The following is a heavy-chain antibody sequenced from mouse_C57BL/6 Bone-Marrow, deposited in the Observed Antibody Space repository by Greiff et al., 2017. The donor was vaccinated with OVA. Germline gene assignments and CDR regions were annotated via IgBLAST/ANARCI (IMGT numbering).Heavy chain of an antibody. Sequence: VQLQQSGAELVRPGASVKMSCKASGYTFTSYTMHWVKQRPGQGLEWIGYINPSSGYTKYNQKFKDKATLTADKSSSTAYMQLSSLTSEDSAVYDWLSPYSHWYFDVWGAETTVTVSS. CDR1: GYTFTSYT. CDR2: INPSSGYT. D-gene: IGHD2-12*01. J-gene: IGHJ1*01. CDR3: LSPYSHWYFDV. V-gene: IGHV1-4*01.